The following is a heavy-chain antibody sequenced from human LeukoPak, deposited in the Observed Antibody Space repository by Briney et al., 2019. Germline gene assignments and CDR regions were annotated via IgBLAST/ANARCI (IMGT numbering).Heavy chain of an antibody. D-gene: IGHD6-25*01. CDR3: ARGKRRHFDY. CDR2: ISPYNGNT. CDR1: GYTLTSYG. J-gene: IGHJ4*02. Sequence: GASVKVSCKASGYTLTSYGISWVRQAPGQGLEWMGWISPYNGNTHYAQKLQGRVTMTTDTSTSAAYMELRSLRSDDTAVYYCARGKRRHFDYWGQGTLVTVSS. V-gene: IGHV1-18*01.